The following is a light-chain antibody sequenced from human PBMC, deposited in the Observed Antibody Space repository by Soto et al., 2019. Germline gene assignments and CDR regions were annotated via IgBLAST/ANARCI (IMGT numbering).Light chain of an antibody. Sequence: DIQMTQSPSTLSASVEDRVTVTCRASRSISTWLAWYQQKPGNAPKLLLHHASILESGVPSRFSGSGSGTEFTFTISSLQPDDFATYYCQQYHFFWTFGQGTKVDIK. CDR1: RSISTW. CDR2: HAS. V-gene: IGKV1-5*01. J-gene: IGKJ1*01. CDR3: QQYHFFWT.